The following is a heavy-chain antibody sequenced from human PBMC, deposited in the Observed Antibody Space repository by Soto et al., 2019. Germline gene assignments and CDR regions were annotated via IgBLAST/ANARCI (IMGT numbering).Heavy chain of an antibody. V-gene: IGHV1-69*13. Sequence: SVKVSCKASVGSFSSFAISWVRQAPGQGLEWMGGIIPIFGTANYAQKFQGRVTITADESTSTAYMELSSLRSEDTAVYYCARLVAYYYDSSGYFDYSGQGTLVTVSS. CDR3: ARLVAYYYDSSGYFDY. CDR2: IIPIFGTA. J-gene: IGHJ4*02. D-gene: IGHD3-22*01. CDR1: VGSFSSFA.